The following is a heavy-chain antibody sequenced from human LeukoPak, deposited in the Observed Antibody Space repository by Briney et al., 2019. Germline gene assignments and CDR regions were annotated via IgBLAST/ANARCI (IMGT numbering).Heavy chain of an antibody. Sequence: ASVKVSCKASGYTFTGYYMHWVRQAPGQGLEWMGIINPSGGSTSYAQKFQGRVTMTRDTSTSTVYMELSSLRSEDTAVYYCARDRVLYGSGSYYDYWGQGTLVTVSS. V-gene: IGHV1-46*01. CDR3: ARDRVLYGSGSYYDY. J-gene: IGHJ4*02. D-gene: IGHD3-10*01. CDR2: INPSGGST. CDR1: GYTFTGYY.